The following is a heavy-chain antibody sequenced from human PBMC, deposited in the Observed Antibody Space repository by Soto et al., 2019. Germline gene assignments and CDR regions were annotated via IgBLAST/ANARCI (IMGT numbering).Heavy chain of an antibody. D-gene: IGHD5-12*01. V-gene: IGHV3-30*18. CDR3: AKENVDMATSPYYYYGMDV. Sequence: PGGSLRLSCAASGFTFSSYGMHWVRQAPGKGLEWVAVISYDDGSNEYYADSVKGRFTISRDNSKNTLYLQMNSLRPEDTAVYYCAKENVDMATSPYYYYGMDVWGQGTTVTVSS. CDR2: ISYDDGSNE. CDR1: GFTFSSYG. J-gene: IGHJ6*02.